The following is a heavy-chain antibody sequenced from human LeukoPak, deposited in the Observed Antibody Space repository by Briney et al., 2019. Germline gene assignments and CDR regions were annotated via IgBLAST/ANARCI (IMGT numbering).Heavy chain of an antibody. V-gene: IGHV1-69*06. CDR2: IIPIFGTA. CDR3: ARVSAAAAGTGYYYYMDV. Sequence: GASVKVSCKASGYTFTSYDINWVRQATGQGLEWMGGIIPIFGTANYAQKFQGRVTITADKSTSTAYMELSSLRSEDTAVYYCARVSAAAAGTGYYYYMDVWGKGTTVTVSS. CDR1: GYTFTSYD. J-gene: IGHJ6*03. D-gene: IGHD6-13*01.